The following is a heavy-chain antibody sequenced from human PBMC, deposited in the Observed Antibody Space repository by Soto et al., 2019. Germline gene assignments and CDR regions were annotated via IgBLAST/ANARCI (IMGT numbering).Heavy chain of an antibody. Sequence: QVQLEQSGAEVKKPGSSVKISCKASGGTLSDHGVSWLRQAPGQGLEWVGGTIPVFNTAKYAPKFKGRVTIEADKSTNIAYMELGSLRSDDTAFYYCARGVYGSGNYYTGPSAFDIWGQGTQVIVAS. V-gene: IGHV1-69*06. CDR2: TIPVFNTA. D-gene: IGHD3-10*01. CDR1: GGTLSDHG. J-gene: IGHJ3*02. CDR3: ARGVYGSGNYYTGPSAFDI.